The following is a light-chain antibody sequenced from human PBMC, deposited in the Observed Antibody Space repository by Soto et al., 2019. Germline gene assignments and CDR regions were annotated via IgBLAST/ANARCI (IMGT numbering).Light chain of an antibody. J-gene: IGLJ1*01. V-gene: IGLV2-8*01. CDR1: SSDLGGYDY. CDR2: EVT. CDR3: SSYTGGNPSYV. Sequence: QSALTQPPSASGSPGQSVTISCTGTSSDLGGYDYVSWYQQHPGKAPKLMIYEVTIRPSGVSDRFSGSKSGNTASLTVSGLQAEDEADYYCSSYTGGNPSYVFGTGTNVTVL.